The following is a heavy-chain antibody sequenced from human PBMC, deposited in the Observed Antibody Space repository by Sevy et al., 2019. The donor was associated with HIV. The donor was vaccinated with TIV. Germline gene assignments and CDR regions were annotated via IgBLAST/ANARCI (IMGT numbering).Heavy chain of an antibody. CDR3: ARDKMGGSFDI. V-gene: IGHV3-48*01. CDR1: GFTFSSYD. CDR2: ITTSGGTI. D-gene: IGHD3-16*01. Sequence: GGSLGLSCAASGFTFSSYDMNWVRQALGKGLEWVSFITTSGGTIYYADSVKGRFTVSRDSAENSLYLQMNSLRVEDTAVYYCARDKMGGSFDIWGQGTMVTVSS. J-gene: IGHJ3*02.